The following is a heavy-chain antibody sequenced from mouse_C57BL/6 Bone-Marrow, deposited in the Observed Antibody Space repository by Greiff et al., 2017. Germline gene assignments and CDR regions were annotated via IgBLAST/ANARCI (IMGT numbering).Heavy chain of an antibody. D-gene: IGHD2-1*01. CDR1: GYTFTDYN. CDR3: ARFYYCNPLDY. V-gene: IGHV1-18*01. CDR2: INPNNGGT. Sequence: VQLKQSGPELVKPGASVKIPCKASGYTFTDYNMDWVKQSHGKILEWIGDINPNNGGTIYNQKFKGKASLTVDKSSSTAYMELRSRTSEDTAVYYCARFYYCNPLDYWGQGTSVTVSS. J-gene: IGHJ4*01.